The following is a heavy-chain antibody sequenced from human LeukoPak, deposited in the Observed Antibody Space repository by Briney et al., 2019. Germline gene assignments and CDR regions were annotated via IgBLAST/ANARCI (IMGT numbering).Heavy chain of an antibody. Sequence: SETLSLTCTVSGGSISSGGYYWSWIRQHPGKGLEWIGYIYYSGSTYYNPSLKSRVTISVDTSKNQFSLKLSSVTAADTAVYYCARDRKQLVHQGHYFDYWGQGTLVTVSS. J-gene: IGHJ4*02. CDR1: GGSISSGGYY. V-gene: IGHV4-31*03. D-gene: IGHD6-6*01. CDR3: ARDRKQLVHQGHYFDY. CDR2: IYYSGST.